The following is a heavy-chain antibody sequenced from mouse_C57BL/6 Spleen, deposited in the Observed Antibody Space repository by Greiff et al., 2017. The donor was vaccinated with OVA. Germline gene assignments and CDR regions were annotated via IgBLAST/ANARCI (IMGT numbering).Heavy chain of an antibody. CDR2: IYPGDGDT. D-gene: IGHD1-1*01. CDR3: ATPYGSSPWFAY. J-gene: IGHJ3*01. Sequence: VQLQESGPELVKPGASVKISCKASGYAFSSSWMNWVKQRPGKGLEWIGRIYPGDGDTNYNGKFKGKATLTADKSSSTAYMQLSSLTSEDSAVYFCATPYGSSPWFAYWGQGTLVTVSA. V-gene: IGHV1-82*01. CDR1: GYAFSSSW.